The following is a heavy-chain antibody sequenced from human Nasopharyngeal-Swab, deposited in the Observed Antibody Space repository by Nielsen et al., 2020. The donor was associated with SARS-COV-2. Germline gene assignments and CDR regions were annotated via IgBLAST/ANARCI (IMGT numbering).Heavy chain of an antibody. CDR3: AKDFVVRSLPEDPDAFDI. D-gene: IGHD6-13*01. Sequence: SLKISCAASGFTFDDYAMHWARQAPWKGLEWVSGISWNSGSIGYADSVKGRFTISRDNAKNSLYLQMNSLRAEDTALYYCAKDFVVRSLPEDPDAFDIWGQGTMVTVSS. V-gene: IGHV3-9*01. CDR2: ISWNSGSI. J-gene: IGHJ3*02. CDR1: GFTFDDYA.